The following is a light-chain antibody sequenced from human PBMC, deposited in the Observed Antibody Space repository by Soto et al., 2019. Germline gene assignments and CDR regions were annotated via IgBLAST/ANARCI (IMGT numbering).Light chain of an antibody. CDR1: QSLSGN. CDR2: GAS. Sequence: EIVMTQSPATLSASPGERATLSCRASQSLSGNLAWYQQKPGQGPRLLIYGASTRTTGIPARFSGSGSGTEVTLTISSLQSEDFAVYYCQQYNNWPLTFGGGTKVEIK. CDR3: QQYNNWPLT. J-gene: IGKJ4*01. V-gene: IGKV3-15*01.